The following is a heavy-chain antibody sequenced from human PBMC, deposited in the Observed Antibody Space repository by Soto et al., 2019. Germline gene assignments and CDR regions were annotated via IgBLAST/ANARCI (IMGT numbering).Heavy chain of an antibody. J-gene: IGHJ5*02. CDR1: GFTFSSYA. CDR3: ASVLAVAGHNWFDP. CDR2: ISGSGGST. Sequence: GGSLRLSCAASGFTFSSYAMSWVRQAPGKGLEWVSAISGSGGSTYYADSVKGRFTISRDNSKNTLYLQMNSLRAEDTAVYYCASVLAVAGHNWFDPWGKGTLVTVS. V-gene: IGHV3-23*01. D-gene: IGHD6-19*01.